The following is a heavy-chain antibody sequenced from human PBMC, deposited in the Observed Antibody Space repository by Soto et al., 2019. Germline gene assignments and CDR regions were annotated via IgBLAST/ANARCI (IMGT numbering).Heavy chain of an antibody. CDR2: VYYTGTT. D-gene: IGHD2-2*01. CDR1: NFSVLTSIYY. CDR3: ARNWNLALVPAAYFDS. V-gene: IGHV4-39*01. J-gene: IGHJ4*02. Sequence: NPSETLSLTCTVSNFSVLTSIYYWAWIRQPPGKGLEWVGTVYYTGTTYYNPSLQSRVTISIDTSKNQFSLNLNSVTAADTAVYYCARNWNLALVPAAYFDSWGQGTLVTISS.